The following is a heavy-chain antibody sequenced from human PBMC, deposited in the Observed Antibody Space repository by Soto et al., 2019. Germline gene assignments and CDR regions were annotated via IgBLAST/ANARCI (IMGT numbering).Heavy chain of an antibody. D-gene: IGHD2-21*02. CDR2: INPSGGST. CDR1: GYTFTSYY. CDR3: ARGGVTNRYYYYYYMDV. Sequence: ASVKVSCKASGYTFTSYYMHWVRQAPGQGLEWMGIINPSGGSTSYAQKFQGRVTMARDTSTSTVYMELSSLRSEDTAVYYCARGGVTNRYYYYYYMDVWGKGTTVTVSS. V-gene: IGHV1-46*03. J-gene: IGHJ6*03.